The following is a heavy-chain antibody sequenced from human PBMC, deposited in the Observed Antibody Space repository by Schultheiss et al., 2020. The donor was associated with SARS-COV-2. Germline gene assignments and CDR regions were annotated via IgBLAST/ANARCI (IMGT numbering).Heavy chain of an antibody. CDR3: AREYGDHSPYGMDV. Sequence: GGSLRLSCAASGFTFSSYWMSWVRQAPGKGLEWVANIKQDGSEKYYVDSVKGRFTISRDNAKNSLYLQMNSLRAEDTAVYYCAREYGDHSPYGMDVWGQGTTVTVSS. J-gene: IGHJ6*02. V-gene: IGHV3-7*01. CDR2: IKQDGSEK. D-gene: IGHD4-17*01. CDR1: GFTFSSYW.